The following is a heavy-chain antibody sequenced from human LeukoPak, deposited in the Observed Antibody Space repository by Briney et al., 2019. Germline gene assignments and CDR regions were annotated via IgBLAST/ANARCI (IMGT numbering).Heavy chain of an antibody. V-gene: IGHV1-2*02. CDR1: GYTFTGYY. J-gene: IGHJ4*02. Sequence: ASVNVSCKASGYTFTGYYMHWVRQAPGQGLEWMGWINPNSGGTNYAQKFQGRVTMTRDTSISTAYMELSRLRSDDTAVYYCARVGTYYYDSSDYYQFWGQGTLVTVSS. CDR2: INPNSGGT. CDR3: ARVGTYYYDSSDYYQF. D-gene: IGHD3-22*01.